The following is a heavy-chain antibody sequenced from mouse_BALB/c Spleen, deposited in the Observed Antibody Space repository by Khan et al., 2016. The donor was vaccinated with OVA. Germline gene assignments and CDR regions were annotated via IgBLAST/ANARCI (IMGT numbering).Heavy chain of an antibody. CDR1: GYTFTSYW. CDR2: IYPGNGDT. J-gene: IGHJ2*01. Sequence: QVQLQQSGADLSRPGASVKLSCKASGYTFTSYWMHWVKQRPGQNLEWIGTIYPGNGDTRYTQKFKGKATLTADKSSSTAYMQLSSLASEDSAVYYYVRSWDSYYFDYWGQGTILTVSS. CDR3: VRSWDSYYFDY. D-gene: IGHD4-1*01. V-gene: IGHV1-87*01.